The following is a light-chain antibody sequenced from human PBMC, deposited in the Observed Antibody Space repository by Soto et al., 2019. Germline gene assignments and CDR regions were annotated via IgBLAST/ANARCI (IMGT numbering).Light chain of an antibody. V-gene: IGLV2-14*01. CDR2: EVS. Sequence: QSALTQPASVSGSPGQSITISCTGTSSDVGAYTSVSWYQQHPGKAPKLIIYEVSNRPPGVSTRFSGSKSASTASLTISALQAEDEAHYYCSAYTSANRAYVFANGTKVTV. J-gene: IGLJ1*01. CDR3: SAYTSANRAYV. CDR1: SSDVGAYTS.